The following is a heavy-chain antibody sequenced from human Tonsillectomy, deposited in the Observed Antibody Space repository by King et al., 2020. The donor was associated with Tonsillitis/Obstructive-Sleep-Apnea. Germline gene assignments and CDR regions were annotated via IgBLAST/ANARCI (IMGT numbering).Heavy chain of an antibody. J-gene: IGHJ4*02. CDR1: GGSFSAYY. CDR2: INHSGST. Sequence: VQLQQWGAGLLKPSETLYLTCAVYGGSFSAYYWSWIRQPQGKGLEWIGEINHSGSTKYNPSLRSRVIISLDTSKNQFSLKLSSVTAADTAVYYCARGDLLTGYYASTDFDYWGQGTLVTVSS. CDR3: ARGDLLTGYYASTDFDY. V-gene: IGHV4-34*01. D-gene: IGHD3-9*01.